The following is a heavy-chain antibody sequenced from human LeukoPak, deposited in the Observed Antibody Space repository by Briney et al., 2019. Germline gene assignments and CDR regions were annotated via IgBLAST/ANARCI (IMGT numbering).Heavy chain of an antibody. CDR3: AREGAP. Sequence: GGSLRLSCAASGFTFSDYNMNWFRQAPGKGLEWLSYISISSGTIYYADSVKSRFTISRDNAKNSLFLQMNTQRVEDTAVYYCAREGAPWGQGTLVTVSS. CDR2: ISISSGTI. V-gene: IGHV3-48*01. D-gene: IGHD1-26*01. J-gene: IGHJ4*02. CDR1: GFTFSDYN.